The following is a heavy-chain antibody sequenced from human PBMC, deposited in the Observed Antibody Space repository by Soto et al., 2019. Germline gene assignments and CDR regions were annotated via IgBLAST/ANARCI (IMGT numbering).Heavy chain of an antibody. CDR2: IKQDGSEK. V-gene: IGHV3-7*03. J-gene: IGHJ3*02. CDR1: GFTFSSYW. Sequence: EVQLVESGGGLVQPGGSLRLSCAASGFTFSSYWMSWVRQAPGKGLEWVANIKQDGSEKYYVDSVKGRFTISRDNAKNSLYLQMNSLRAEDTAVYYCARDACGTTDAFDIWGQGTMVTVSS. D-gene: IGHD1-7*01. CDR3: ARDACGTTDAFDI.